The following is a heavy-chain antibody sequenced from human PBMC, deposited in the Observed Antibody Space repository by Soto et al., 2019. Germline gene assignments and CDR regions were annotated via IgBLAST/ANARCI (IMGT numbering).Heavy chain of an antibody. J-gene: IGHJ6*02. D-gene: IGHD3-10*01. CDR3: AAELGFGKLSVV. CDR2: IIPLFGTT. CDR1: GDTFKNCV. Sequence: QVQVVQSGVEVRRPGSSVKVSCKASGDTFKNCVISWVRQAPGQGLEWMGGIIPLFGTTDFAQRFQGRLTITTDESTTTAYLALSRLRSEDTATYFCAAELGFGKLSVVWGQGNTIIVSS. V-gene: IGHV1-69*01.